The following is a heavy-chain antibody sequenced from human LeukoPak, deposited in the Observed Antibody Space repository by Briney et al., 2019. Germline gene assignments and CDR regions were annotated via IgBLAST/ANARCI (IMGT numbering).Heavy chain of an antibody. J-gene: IGHJ6*03. D-gene: IGHD3-10*01. CDR1: GGTFSSYA. Sequence: GASVKVSCKASGGTFSSYAISWVRQAPGQGLEWMGGIIPIFGTANYAQKFQGRVTITADESTSTAYMELSSLRSEDTAVYYCASLLWAYGSGKPPGYYYMDVWGKGTTVTISS. CDR2: IIPIFGTA. CDR3: ASLLWAYGSGKPPGYYYMDV. V-gene: IGHV1-69*13.